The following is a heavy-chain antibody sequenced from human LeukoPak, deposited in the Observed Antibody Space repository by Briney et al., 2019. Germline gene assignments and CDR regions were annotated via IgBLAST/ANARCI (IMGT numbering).Heavy chain of an antibody. J-gene: IGHJ5*02. Sequence: ASVKVSCKASGYTFTGYYMYWVRQAPGQGLEWMGWINPNSGGTNYAQKFQGRVTMTRDTSISTAYMELSRLRSDDTAVYYCARVLYPTQYYDILTGYYSWGQGTLVTVSS. CDR3: ARVLYPTQYYDILTGYYS. CDR2: INPNSGGT. CDR1: GYTFTGYY. V-gene: IGHV1-2*02. D-gene: IGHD3-9*01.